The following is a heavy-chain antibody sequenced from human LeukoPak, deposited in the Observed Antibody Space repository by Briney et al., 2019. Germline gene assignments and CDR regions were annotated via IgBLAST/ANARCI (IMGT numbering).Heavy chain of an antibody. V-gene: IGHV4-59*01. D-gene: IGHD3-22*01. J-gene: IGHJ4*02. CDR1: GGSISSYY. CDR3: ARLRALSYYDSSGDLYYFEY. Sequence: PSETLSLTCTVSGGSISSYYWSWLRQPPGKGLEWIGFIYYSGITDYNPSLKSRVTISVDTSKNQFSLKLTSVTAADTAVYYCARLRALSYYDSSGDLYYFEYWGQETLVTVSS. CDR2: IYYSGIT.